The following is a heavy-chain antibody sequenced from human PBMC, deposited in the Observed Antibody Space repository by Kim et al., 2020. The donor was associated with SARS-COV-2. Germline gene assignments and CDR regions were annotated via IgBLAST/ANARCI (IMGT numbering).Heavy chain of an antibody. Sequence: GGSLRLSCAASGFIFSGYAMSWVRQAPGKGLEWVSGISGSGGSTYSEDSVKGRFTISRDNSKNMVYLQMNSLRVEDTAVYYCTKSRPPYGDYGHYWGQGT. V-gene: IGHV3-23*01. CDR3: TKSRPPYGDYGHY. J-gene: IGHJ4*02. D-gene: IGHD4-17*01. CDR1: GFIFSGYA. CDR2: ISGSGGST.